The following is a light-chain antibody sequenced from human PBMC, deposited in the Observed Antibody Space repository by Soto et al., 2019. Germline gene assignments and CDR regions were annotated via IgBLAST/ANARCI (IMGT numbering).Light chain of an antibody. CDR3: QSYDSSLSVV. CDR1: SSNIGAGYD. V-gene: IGLV1-40*01. CDR2: GNN. Sequence: QLVLTQPPSVSGAPGQRVTISCTGSSSNIGAGYDVHWYQQLPGTAPKLLIYGNNNRPSGVPDRFSGSKSGTSASLAITGLRAEDEADYYCQSYDSSLSVVFGGGTKLTVL. J-gene: IGLJ2*01.